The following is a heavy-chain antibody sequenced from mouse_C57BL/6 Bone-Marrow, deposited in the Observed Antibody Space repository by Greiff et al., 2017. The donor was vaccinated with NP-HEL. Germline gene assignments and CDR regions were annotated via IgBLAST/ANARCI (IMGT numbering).Heavy chain of an antibody. J-gene: IGHJ2*01. CDR1: GYTFTSYT. V-gene: IGHV1-4*01. Sequence: VQLQQSGAELARPGASVKMSCKASGYTFTSYTMHWVNQRPGQGLEWIGYINPSRGYTKYNQKFKDKATLTADKSSSTAYMQLSSLTSEYSAVYYCARWWGGYWGQGTTLTVSS. D-gene: IGHD1-1*02. CDR3: ARWWGGY. CDR2: INPSRGYT.